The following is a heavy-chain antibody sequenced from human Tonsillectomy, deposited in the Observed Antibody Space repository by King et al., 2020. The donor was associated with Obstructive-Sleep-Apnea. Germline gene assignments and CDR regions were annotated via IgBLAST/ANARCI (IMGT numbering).Heavy chain of an antibody. V-gene: IGHV2-5*02. Sequence: TLKESGPTLVKPTQTLTLTCTFSGFSLSTTGVGVAWIRQPPGKALEWLALIYWDDDKRYSPPLQSRLTITKDTSKNQVVLTMTNMDPVDSATYYCAPIRAATYYFDYWGHGTLVTVSS. CDR1: GFSLSTTGVG. CDR2: IYWDDDK. J-gene: IGHJ4*01. D-gene: IGHD6-13*01. CDR3: APIRAATYYFDY.